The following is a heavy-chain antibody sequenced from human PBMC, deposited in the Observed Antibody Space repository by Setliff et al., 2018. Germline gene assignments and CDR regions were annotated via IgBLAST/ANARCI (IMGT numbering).Heavy chain of an antibody. CDR1: GYTFSNYY. CDR3: ARSYYYDSSKDEKLDY. V-gene: IGHV1-46*01. D-gene: IGHD3-22*01. CDR2: INPSGGST. Sequence: ASVKVSCKASGYTFSNYYMHWVRQAPGQGLEWMGIINPSGGSTTYAQKFQGRVTMTRDTSTSTVYMELSSLRSGDTAVYYCARSYYYDSSKDEKLDYWGQGTLVTVSS. J-gene: IGHJ4*02.